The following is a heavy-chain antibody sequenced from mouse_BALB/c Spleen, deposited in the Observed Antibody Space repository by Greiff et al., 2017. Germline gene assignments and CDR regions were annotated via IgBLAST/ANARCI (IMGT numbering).Heavy chain of an antibody. V-gene: IGHV5-6-5*01. CDR1: GFTFSSYA. J-gene: IGHJ4*01. CDR3: ARPPPMSTTGLYALDD. D-gene: IGHD2-4*01. Sequence: EVQLVESGGGLVKPGGSLKLSCAASGFTFSSYAMSWVRQTPEKRLEWVASISSGGSTYYPDSVKGRFTISRDNARNILYLQMSSLRSEDTAMYYCARPPPMSTTGLYALDDWGPGTSVTVSS. CDR2: ISSGGST.